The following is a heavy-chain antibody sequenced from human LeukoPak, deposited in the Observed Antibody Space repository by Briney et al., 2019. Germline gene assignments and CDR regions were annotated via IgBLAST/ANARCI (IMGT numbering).Heavy chain of an antibody. CDR3: ARAPYSYSDITGQHRGLLDY. CDR2: INPMFGTA. V-gene: IGHV1-69*05. D-gene: IGHD3-22*01. CDR1: GDTFSNYA. Sequence: SVKVSCKASGDTFSNYAINWVRQAPAQGLEWMGGINPMFGTANYAQKVQGRVTITTDESTSTSYMELSSLRSDDTAVFFCARAPYSYSDITGQHRGLLDYWGQGTLLTVSS. J-gene: IGHJ4*02.